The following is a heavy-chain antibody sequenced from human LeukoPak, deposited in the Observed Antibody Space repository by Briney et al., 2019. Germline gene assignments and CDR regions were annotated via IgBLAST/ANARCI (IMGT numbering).Heavy chain of an antibody. CDR3: ARTHYDSSGYYNPSDAFDI. J-gene: IGHJ3*02. Sequence: ASVNVSCKASGYTFTGYYLHWVRQAPGQGLEWMGWINPNSGGTNYAQKFQGRVTMTRDTSISTAYLELSRLRSDDTAVYYCARTHYDSSGYYNPSDAFDIWGQGTMVTVSS. V-gene: IGHV1-2*02. D-gene: IGHD3-22*01. CDR2: INPNSGGT. CDR1: GYTFTGYY.